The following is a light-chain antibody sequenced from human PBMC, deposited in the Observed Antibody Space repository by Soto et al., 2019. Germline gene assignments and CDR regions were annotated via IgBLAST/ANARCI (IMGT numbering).Light chain of an antibody. CDR1: QGISSY. CDR2: AAS. J-gene: IGKJ1*01. Sequence: DSQMTQSPSSLSASVGDRVTITCRASQGISSYLAWYQQRPGKVPKVLIYAASTLHSGVPSRFSGSGSGTDFTLTISNVQPEDVATYYCQNYYNAPETFGQGTKVDIK. CDR3: QNYYNAPET. V-gene: IGKV1-27*01.